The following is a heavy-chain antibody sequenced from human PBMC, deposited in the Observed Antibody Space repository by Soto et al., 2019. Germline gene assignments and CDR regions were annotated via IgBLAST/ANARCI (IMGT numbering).Heavy chain of an antibody. CDR2: INAGNGNT. CDR3: ARPEYYYDSSVSFDY. V-gene: IGHV1-3*01. CDR1: GYTFTSYA. Sequence: ASVKVSCKASGYTFTSYAMHWVRQAPGQRLEWMGWINAGNGNTKYSQKFQGRVTITRDTSASTAYMELSSLRSEDTAVYYCARPEYYYDSSVSFDYWGQGTLVTVSS. D-gene: IGHD3-22*01. J-gene: IGHJ4*02.